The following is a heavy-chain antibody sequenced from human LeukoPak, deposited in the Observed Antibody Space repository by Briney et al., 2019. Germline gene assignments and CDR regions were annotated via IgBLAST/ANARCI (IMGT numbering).Heavy chain of an antibody. CDR1: GFTFSSYG. V-gene: IGHV3-30*18. J-gene: IGHJ6*02. CDR3: AKDEMATILRVGYYGMDV. Sequence: PGGSLRLSCAASGFTFSSYGMHWVRQAPGKGLEWVAVISYDGSNKYYADSVKGRFTISRDNSKNTLYLQMNSLRAEDTAVYYCAKDEMATILRVGYYGMDVWGQGTTVTVSS. D-gene: IGHD5-24*01. CDR2: ISYDGSNK.